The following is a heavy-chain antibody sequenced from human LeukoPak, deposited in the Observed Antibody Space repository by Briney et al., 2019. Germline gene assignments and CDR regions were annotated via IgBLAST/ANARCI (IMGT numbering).Heavy chain of an antibody. CDR3: ARLSVIVGSTLEYYYYYMDV. J-gene: IGHJ6*03. D-gene: IGHD1-26*01. Sequence: SETLSLTCAVYGGTFSGYYWSWIRQPPGKRLEWVGESNDSGGTNYNPSLKSRVTISADKSKNQVSLKLTSVTAADTAVYYCARLSVIVGSTLEYYYYYMDVWGQGTTVTVSS. CDR1: GGTFSGYY. V-gene: IGHV4-34*01. CDR2: SNDSGGT.